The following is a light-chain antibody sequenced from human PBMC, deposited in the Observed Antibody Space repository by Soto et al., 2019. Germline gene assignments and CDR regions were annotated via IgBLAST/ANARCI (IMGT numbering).Light chain of an antibody. CDR1: QSISSF. Sequence: DILMTQSPSSLSASVGDRFTITCRANQSISSFLNWYQHKPGKAPKLLIYAASNLQSAVPSRFSGSGSGTDFNLTISSLQPEDFSTYYCQQSYGAPWTFGQGTKVEI. CDR2: AAS. CDR3: QQSYGAPWT. V-gene: IGKV1-39*01. J-gene: IGKJ1*01.